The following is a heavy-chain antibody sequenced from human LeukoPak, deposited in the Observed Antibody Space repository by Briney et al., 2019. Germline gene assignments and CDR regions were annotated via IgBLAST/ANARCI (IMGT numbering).Heavy chain of an antibody. Sequence: PGGSPRLSCAASGFTVSSNFMSWVRQAPGKGLEWVSAISGSGGSTYYADSVKGRFTISRDNSKNTLYLQMNSLRAEDTAVYYCAKYSVQLWDNFDYWGQGTLVTVSS. CDR3: AKYSVQLWDNFDY. CDR2: ISGSGGST. V-gene: IGHV3-23*01. D-gene: IGHD5-18*01. CDR1: GFTVSSNF. J-gene: IGHJ4*02.